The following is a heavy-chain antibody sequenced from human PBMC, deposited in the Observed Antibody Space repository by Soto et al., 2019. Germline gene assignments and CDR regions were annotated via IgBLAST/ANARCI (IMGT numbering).Heavy chain of an antibody. J-gene: IGHJ4*02. D-gene: IGHD4-17*01. CDR1: GYTFTSYG. V-gene: IGHV1-18*01. CDR3: ARDWVGDLAY. CDR2: ISGYNGDT. Sequence: QVQLVQSGGEVKQPGASVKVSCKTSGYTFTSYGISWVRQAPGPGLEWMGWISGYNGDTKYVQKFQGRVTLTTDTSTNTAYMEVRSLGSDDTAVYYCARDWVGDLAYWGQGTLVTVSS.